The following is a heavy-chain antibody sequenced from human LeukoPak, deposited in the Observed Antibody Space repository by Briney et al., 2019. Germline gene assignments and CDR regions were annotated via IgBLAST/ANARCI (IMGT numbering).Heavy chain of an antibody. CDR1: GFTFSSYA. Sequence: GGSLRLSCATSGFTFSSYAMSWVRQAPGKGLERVSAISGSGGRTYYADSVKGRCTISRDNSKNKLYLQMSSLRAEDTAVYHCSKLLVGATTFDYWGQGTLVTVSS. D-gene: IGHD1-26*01. CDR3: SKLLVGATTFDY. J-gene: IGHJ4*02. V-gene: IGHV3-23*01. CDR2: ISGSGGRT.